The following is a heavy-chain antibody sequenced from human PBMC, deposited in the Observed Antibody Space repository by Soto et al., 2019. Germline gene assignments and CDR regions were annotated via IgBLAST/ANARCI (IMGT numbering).Heavy chain of an antibody. Sequence: GSLRLSCAASGFTFSNYGMNWVRQAPGKGLEWVSAISGGGSSPHYADSVKGRFTISRHNSKNTLYLQMNSLRAEDTAVYYCARDTRRYGDYGNYYYYYMDVWGKGTTVTVSS. CDR1: GFTFSNYG. V-gene: IGHV3-23*01. D-gene: IGHD4-17*01. J-gene: IGHJ6*03. CDR2: ISGGGSSP. CDR3: ARDTRRYGDYGNYYYYYMDV.